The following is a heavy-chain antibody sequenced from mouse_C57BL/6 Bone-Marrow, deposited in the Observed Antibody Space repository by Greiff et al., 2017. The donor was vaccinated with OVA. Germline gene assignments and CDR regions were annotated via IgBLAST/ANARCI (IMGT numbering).Heavy chain of an antibody. V-gene: IGHV1-52*01. J-gene: IGHJ2*01. Sequence: QVQLKQPGAELVRPGSSVKLSCKASGYTFTSYWMHWVKQRPIQGLEWIGNIDPSDSETHYNQKFKDKATLTVDKSSSTAYMQLSSLTSEDSAVYYCARRDYGNYFDYWGQGTTLTVSS. CDR1: GYTFTSYW. D-gene: IGHD1-1*01. CDR3: ARRDYGNYFDY. CDR2: IDPSDSET.